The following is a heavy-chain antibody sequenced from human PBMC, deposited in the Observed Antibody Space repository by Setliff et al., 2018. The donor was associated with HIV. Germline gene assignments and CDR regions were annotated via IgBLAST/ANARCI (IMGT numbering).Heavy chain of an antibody. CDR2: ISDRAGT. V-gene: IGHV3-23*01. Sequence: PGGSLRLSCAASGFTFSSYVMSWVRQAPGKGLEWVSSISDRAGTHYADSVKGRFTISRDNSKNTLYLQMNSLRAEDTAVYYCAKMSYYYDNRGWGGAFDIWGQGTMVTVSS. CDR1: GFTFSSYV. D-gene: IGHD3-22*01. CDR3: AKMSYYYDNRGWGGAFDI. J-gene: IGHJ3*02.